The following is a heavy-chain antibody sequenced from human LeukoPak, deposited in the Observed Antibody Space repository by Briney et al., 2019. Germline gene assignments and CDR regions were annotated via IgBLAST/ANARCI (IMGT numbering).Heavy chain of an antibody. V-gene: IGHV5-51*01. CDR1: GYSFTSYW. CDR2: IYPGDSDT. Sequence: GESLKISCKGSGYSFTSYWIGWVRQMPGKGLECMGIIYPGDSDTRYSPSFQGQVTISADKSISTAYLQWSSLKASDTAMYYCARRSHYDFWSGYSKGWFDPWGQGTLVTVSS. D-gene: IGHD3-3*01. J-gene: IGHJ5*02. CDR3: ARRSHYDFWSGYSKGWFDP.